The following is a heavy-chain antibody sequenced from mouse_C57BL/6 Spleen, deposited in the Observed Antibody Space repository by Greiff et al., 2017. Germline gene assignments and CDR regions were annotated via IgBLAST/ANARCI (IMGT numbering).Heavy chain of an antibody. D-gene: IGHD2-1*01. CDR3: ANLNYDYAMDY. J-gene: IGHJ4*01. CDR2: INPSSGYT. CDR1: GYTFTSYW. Sequence: QVHVKQSGAELAKPGASVKLSCKASGYTFTSYWMHWVKQRPGQGLEWIGYINPSSGYTKYNQKFKDKATLTADKSSSTAYMQLSSLTYEDSAVYYCANLNYDYAMDYWGQGTSVTVSS. V-gene: IGHV1-7*01.